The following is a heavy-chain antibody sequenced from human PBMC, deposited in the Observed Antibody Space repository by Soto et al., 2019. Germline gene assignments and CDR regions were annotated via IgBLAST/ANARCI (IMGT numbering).Heavy chain of an antibody. CDR3: ARDKWETGEAAFDI. CDR2: IIPIFGTA. J-gene: IGHJ3*02. D-gene: IGHD1-1*01. V-gene: IGHV1-69*13. CDR1: GGTFSAYA. Sequence: SVKVSCKASGGTFSAYAISWVRQAPGQGLEWMGGIIPIFGTANYAQKFQGRVTITADESTSTAYMELSSLRSEDTAVYYCARDKWETGEAAFDIWGQGTMVTVSS.